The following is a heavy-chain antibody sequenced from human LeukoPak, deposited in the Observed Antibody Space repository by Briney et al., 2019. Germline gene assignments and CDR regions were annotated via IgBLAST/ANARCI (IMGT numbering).Heavy chain of an antibody. D-gene: IGHD5-18*01. Sequence: SETLSLTCAVYGGSFSGYYWSWIRQPPGKGLEWIGEINHSGSTNYNPSLKSRVTIPVDTSKNQFSLKLSSVTAADTAVYYCARSRGYSVTADYWGQGTLVTVSS. J-gene: IGHJ4*02. CDR1: GGSFSGYY. CDR3: ARSRGYSVTADY. V-gene: IGHV4-34*01. CDR2: INHSGST.